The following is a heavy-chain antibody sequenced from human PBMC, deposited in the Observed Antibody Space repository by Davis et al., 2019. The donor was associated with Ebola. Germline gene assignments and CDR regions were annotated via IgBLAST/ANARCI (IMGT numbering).Heavy chain of an antibody. CDR3: ARDTTVTTGWFDP. J-gene: IGHJ5*02. CDR2: ISSSSSYI. D-gene: IGHD4-17*01. CDR1: GFTFSSYS. Sequence: GESLKISCAASGFTFSSYSMNRVRQAPGKGLEWVSSISSSSSYIYYADSVKGRFTISRDNAKNSLYLQMNSLRAEDTAVYYCARDTTVTTGWFDPWGQGTLVTVSS. V-gene: IGHV3-21*04.